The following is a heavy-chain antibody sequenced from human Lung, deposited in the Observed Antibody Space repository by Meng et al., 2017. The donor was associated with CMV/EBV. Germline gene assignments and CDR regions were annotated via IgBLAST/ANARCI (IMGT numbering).Heavy chain of an antibody. D-gene: IGHD2-8*01. CDR1: GYMFSVYW. J-gene: IGHJ4*02. CDR3: ARQGHGVPLDV. Sequence: GGSLRLSCKGSGYMFSVYWIAWVRQMPGKDLEWVGIVYPGDSGTRYSPSLQGQVTISVDKSISTAYLQWSSLRASDTAIYYCARQGHGVPLDVWGQGTLVTVSS. V-gene: IGHV5-51*01. CDR2: VYPGDSGT.